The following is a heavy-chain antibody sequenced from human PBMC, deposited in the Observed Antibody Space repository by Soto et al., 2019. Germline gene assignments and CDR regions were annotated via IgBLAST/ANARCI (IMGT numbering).Heavy chain of an antibody. CDR1: GGSFSGYY. CDR2: INHSGST. V-gene: IGHV4-34*01. J-gene: IGHJ5*02. CDR3: ARGWSGYPKPNGWFDP. D-gene: IGHD3-3*01. Sequence: SETLSLTCAVYGGSFSGYYWSWIRQPPGKGLEWIGEINHSGSTNYNPSLKSRVTISVDTSKNQFSLKLSSVTAADTAVYYCARGWSGYPKPNGWFDPWGQGTLVTVSS.